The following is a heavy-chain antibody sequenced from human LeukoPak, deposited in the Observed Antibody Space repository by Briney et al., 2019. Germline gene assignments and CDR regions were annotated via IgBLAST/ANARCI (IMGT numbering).Heavy chain of an antibody. CDR1: GFTFSSYG. J-gene: IGHJ6*04. D-gene: IGHD3-10*01. CDR3: AKDLAFYGSGSYYIAGYYYGMDV. CDR2: ISYDGSNK. Sequence: PGRSLRLSCAASGFTFSSYGMHWVRQAPGKGLEWVAVISYDGSNKYYADSVKGRFTISGDNSKNTLYLQMNSLRAEDTAVYYCAKDLAFYGSGSYYIAGYYYGMDVWGKGTTVTVSS. V-gene: IGHV3-30*18.